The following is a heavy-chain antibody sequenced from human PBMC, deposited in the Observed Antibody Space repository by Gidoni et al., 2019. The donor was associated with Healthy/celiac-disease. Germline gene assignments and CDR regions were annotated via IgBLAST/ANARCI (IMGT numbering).Heavy chain of an antibody. Sequence: QVQLQESGPGLVKPSQTLSLTCTVSGGSISSGGYYWSWLRQHPGKGLEWIGYISYSGSTYYNPSLKSRVTISVDTSKNQFFLQLSSVTAADTAVYYCARVTTGITIFGVVEAERYYFDYWGQGTLVTVSS. CDR3: ARVTTGITIFGVVEAERYYFDY. D-gene: IGHD3-3*01. J-gene: IGHJ4*02. V-gene: IGHV4-31*03. CDR1: GGSISSGGYY. CDR2: ISYSGST.